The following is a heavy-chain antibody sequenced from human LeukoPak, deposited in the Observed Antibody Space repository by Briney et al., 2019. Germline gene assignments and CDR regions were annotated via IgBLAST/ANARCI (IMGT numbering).Heavy chain of an antibody. CDR2: IYSGGDT. Sequence: GGSLRLSCAASGFTVSSNYMSWVRQAPGKGLEWVSAIYSGGDTYYADSVKGRFTISRDSSKNTLYLQMNSLRAGDTAVYYCARAPSGCYFDSWGQGTLVTVSS. V-gene: IGHV3-66*01. CDR3: ARAPSGCYFDS. D-gene: IGHD6-19*01. CDR1: GFTVSSNY. J-gene: IGHJ4*02.